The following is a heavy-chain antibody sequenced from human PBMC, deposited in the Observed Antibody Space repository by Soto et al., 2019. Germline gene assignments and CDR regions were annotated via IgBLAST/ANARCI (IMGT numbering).Heavy chain of an antibody. CDR2: IKQDGSEK. V-gene: IGHV3-7*05. CDR3: ARDLGQWRSAEYFQH. CDR1: GFTFSSYW. J-gene: IGHJ1*01. D-gene: IGHD6-19*01. Sequence: GGSLRLSCAASGFTFSSYWMSWVRQAPGKGLEWVANIKQDGSEKYYVDSVKGRFTISRDNAKNSLYLQMNSLRAEDTAVYYCARDLGQWRSAEYFQHWGQGTLVTVSS.